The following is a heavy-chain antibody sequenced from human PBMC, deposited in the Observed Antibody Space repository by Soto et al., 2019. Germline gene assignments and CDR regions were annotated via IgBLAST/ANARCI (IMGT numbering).Heavy chain of an antibody. V-gene: IGHV1-69*13. CDR1: GGTFSSYA. CDR2: IIPIFGTA. CDR3: ASVPPIYCSGGSCYPGVFDY. J-gene: IGHJ4*02. Sequence: SVKVSCXASGGTFSSYAISWVRQAPGQGLEWMGGIIPIFGTANYAQKFQVRVTITADESTSTAYMELSSLRSEDTAVYYCASVPPIYCSGGSCYPGVFDYWGQGTQVTVSS. D-gene: IGHD2-15*01.